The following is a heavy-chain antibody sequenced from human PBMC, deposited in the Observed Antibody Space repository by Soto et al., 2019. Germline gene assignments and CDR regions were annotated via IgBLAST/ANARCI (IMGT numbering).Heavy chain of an antibody. CDR3: ARRLPGYSAYVFSFDY. CDR1: GVSISSSGDF. CDR2: IYFDGTT. V-gene: IGHV4-39*07. D-gene: IGHD5-12*01. J-gene: IGHJ4*02. Sequence: SETLSLTCTVSGVSISSSGDFWGWIRQPPGKGLEWIGSIYFDGTTYHSPSLKSRVTISLDTPKNQFSLKVTSVTAADTAVYYCARRLPGYSAYVFSFDYWGQGALVTVSS.